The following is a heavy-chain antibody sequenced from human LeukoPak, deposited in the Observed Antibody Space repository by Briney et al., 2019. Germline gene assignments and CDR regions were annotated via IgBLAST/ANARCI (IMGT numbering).Heavy chain of an antibody. CDR3: ARVTVAGGSVGNYYYYMDV. CDR1: GFTFSSYS. V-gene: IGHV3-21*01. J-gene: IGHJ6*03. Sequence: GGSLRLSCAASGFTFSSYSMNWVRQAPGKWLEWVSSISSSSSYIYYADSVKGRFTISRDNAKNSLYLQMNSLRAEDTAVYYCARVTVAGGSVGNYYYYMDVWGKGTTVTVSS. D-gene: IGHD6-19*01. CDR2: ISSSSSYI.